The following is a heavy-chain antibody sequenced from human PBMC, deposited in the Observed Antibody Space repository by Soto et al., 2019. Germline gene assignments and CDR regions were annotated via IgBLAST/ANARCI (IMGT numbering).Heavy chain of an antibody. Sequence: QVQLVESGGGVVQPGRSLRLSCAASGFTFSSYGMHWVRQAPGKGLEWVAVIWYDGSNKYYADSVKGRFTISRDNSKNTLYLQMNCLRAEDTAVYYCARGATSYWYVDLWGRGTLVTVSS. CDR3: ARGATSYWYVDL. D-gene: IGHD1-26*01. CDR2: IWYDGSNK. V-gene: IGHV3-33*01. CDR1: GFTFSSYG. J-gene: IGHJ2*01.